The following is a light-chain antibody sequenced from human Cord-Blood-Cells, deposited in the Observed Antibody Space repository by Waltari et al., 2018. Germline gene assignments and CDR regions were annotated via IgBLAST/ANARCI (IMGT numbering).Light chain of an antibody. CDR3: SSYTSSSTLV. Sequence: QSALTQPASVSGSPGQSITISCTAPSSDVGGYNYASCYQQHPGKAPKLMIYDVSNRPSGVSNRFSGSKSGNTASLTISGLKAEDEADYYCSSYTSSSTLVFGTGTKVTVL. CDR1: SSDVGGYNY. CDR2: DVS. V-gene: IGLV2-14*03. J-gene: IGLJ1*01.